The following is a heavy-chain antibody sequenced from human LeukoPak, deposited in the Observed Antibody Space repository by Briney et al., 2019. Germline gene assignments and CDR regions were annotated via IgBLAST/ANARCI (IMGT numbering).Heavy chain of an antibody. CDR2: IYYYSGST. CDR3: ARGAPSGWPRRGYDAFDI. J-gene: IGHJ3*02. Sequence: PSETLSLTCTVSGGSISSSTYFWGWIRQPPGKGLEWIGSIYYYSGSTYYNPSLKSRVTISVDTSKNQFSLKLSSVTAADTAVYYCARGAPSGWPRRGYDAFDIWGQGTMVTVSS. CDR1: GGSISSSTYF. D-gene: IGHD6-19*01. V-gene: IGHV4-39*07.